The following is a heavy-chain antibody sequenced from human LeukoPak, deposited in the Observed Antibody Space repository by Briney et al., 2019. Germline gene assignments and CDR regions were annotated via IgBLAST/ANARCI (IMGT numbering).Heavy chain of an antibody. D-gene: IGHD2-15*01. V-gene: IGHV4-61*01. Sequence: KPSETLSLTCTVSGGSVSSGNYYWNWIRQPPGKGLEWIAYFYYTGSTAYNPSLKSRVTISVDTSKNQFSLKLSSVTAADTAVYYCARGYCTGGSCYYFDYWGQGTLVTVSS. CDR1: GGSVSSGNYY. CDR3: ARGYCTGGSCYYFDY. J-gene: IGHJ4*02. CDR2: FYYTGST.